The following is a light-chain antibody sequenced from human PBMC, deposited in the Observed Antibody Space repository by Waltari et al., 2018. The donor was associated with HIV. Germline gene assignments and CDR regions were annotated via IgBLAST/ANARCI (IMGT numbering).Light chain of an antibody. CDR2: AAS. J-gene: IGKJ4*01. V-gene: IGKV1-8*01. Sequence: AIRMTQSPSSFSASTGDRVTITCRASQNITSYLAWYQQKPGTAPNLLIYAASTLQSGVPSRFGGSGSGTDFTLSVSCLQSEDFATYYCQQYYSYPLTFGGGTKVEIK. CDR1: QNITSY. CDR3: QQYYSYPLT.